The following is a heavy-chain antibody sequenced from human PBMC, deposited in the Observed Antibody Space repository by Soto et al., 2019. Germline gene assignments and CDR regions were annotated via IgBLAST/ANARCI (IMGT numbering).Heavy chain of an antibody. CDR2: IYHSGST. V-gene: IGHV4-4*02. CDR1: GGSISSSNW. Sequence: QVQLQESGPGLVKPSGTLSLTCAVSGGSISSSNWWSWVRQPPGKGLEWIGEIYHSGSTNYNPSRKSRVTISVDKSKNQCSLKLSSVTAADTAVYYCATRDEDFWTGLGYWGQGTLVTVSS. CDR3: ATRDEDFWTGLGY. J-gene: IGHJ4*02. D-gene: IGHD3-3*01.